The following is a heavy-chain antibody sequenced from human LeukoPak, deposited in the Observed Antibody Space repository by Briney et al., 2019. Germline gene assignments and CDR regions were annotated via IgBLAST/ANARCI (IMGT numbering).Heavy chain of an antibody. D-gene: IGHD2/OR15-2a*01. CDR2: IYYSGST. V-gene: IGHV4-59*01. Sequence: PSETPSLICTVSGGSISYYYWSWIRQPPGKGLEWIGYIYYSGSTNSNPSLKSRVTISVDTSKNQFSLKLSSVTAADTAVYYCARGEVRNNYYYDMDVWGQGTTVIVSS. CDR1: GGSISYYY. CDR3: ARGEVRNNYYYDMDV. J-gene: IGHJ6*02.